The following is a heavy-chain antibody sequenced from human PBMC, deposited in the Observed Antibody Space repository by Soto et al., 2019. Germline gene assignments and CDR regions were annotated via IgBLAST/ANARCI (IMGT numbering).Heavy chain of an antibody. V-gene: IGHV1-58*01. CDR3: AAVAQRWLHVTFHY. D-gene: IGHD5-12*01. Sequence: RASVKVSCKASGFTFTSSAVQWVRQARGQRLEWIGWIVVGSGNTNYAQKFQERVTITRDMSTSTAYMELSSLRSEDTAVYYCAAVAQRWLHVTFHYWGHGLLVTVS. CDR1: GFTFTSSA. J-gene: IGHJ4*01. CDR2: IVVGSGNT.